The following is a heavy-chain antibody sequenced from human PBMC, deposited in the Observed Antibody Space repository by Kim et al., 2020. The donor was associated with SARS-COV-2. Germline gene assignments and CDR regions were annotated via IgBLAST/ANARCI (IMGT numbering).Heavy chain of an antibody. Sequence: SETLSLTCTVSGGSVSSSNYYCGWIRQPPGKGLEWIGNIYYTGDTYYNPSLKSRVTISVDTSKNHFSLKLSSLTAADTAVYYCARLEYSSSSRLFDPWGQGTLVTVSS. CDR1: GGSVSSSNYY. V-gene: IGHV4-39*02. J-gene: IGHJ5*02. D-gene: IGHD6-6*01. CDR3: ARLEYSSSSRLFDP. CDR2: IYYTGDT.